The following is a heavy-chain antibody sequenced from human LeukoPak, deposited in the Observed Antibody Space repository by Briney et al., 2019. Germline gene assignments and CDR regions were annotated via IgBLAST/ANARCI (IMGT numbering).Heavy chain of an antibody. CDR2: INHSGST. CDR3: ARGGVGPFGY. CDR1: GGSISSSSYY. J-gene: IGHJ4*02. D-gene: IGHD1-26*01. V-gene: IGHV4-39*07. Sequence: SETLSLTCTVSGGSISSSSYYWGWIRQPPGKGLEWIGEINHSGSTNYNPSLKSRVTISVDTSKNQFSLKLSSVTAADTAVYYCARGGVGPFGYWGQGTLVTVSS.